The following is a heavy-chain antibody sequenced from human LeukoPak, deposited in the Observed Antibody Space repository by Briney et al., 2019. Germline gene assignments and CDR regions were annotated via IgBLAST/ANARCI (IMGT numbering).Heavy chain of an antibody. CDR3: ARASDYGDYYFDY. D-gene: IGHD4-17*01. V-gene: IGHV3-30-3*01. Sequence: PGRSLRLSCAASGFTFSSYAMHWVRQAPGKGLEWVAVISYDGSNKYYADSVKGRFTISRDNSKNTLYLQMNSLGAEDTAVYYCARASDYGDYYFDYWGQGTLVTVSS. J-gene: IGHJ4*02. CDR2: ISYDGSNK. CDR1: GFTFSSYA.